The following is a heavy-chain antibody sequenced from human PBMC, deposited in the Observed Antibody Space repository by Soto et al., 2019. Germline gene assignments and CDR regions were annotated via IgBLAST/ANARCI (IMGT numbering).Heavy chain of an antibody. CDR3: AAALGCGKVSVV. Sequence: QVQVVQSGVEVRRPGSSVKVSCKASGDTFKNCVISWVRQAPGQGLEWMGGIIPLFGTTDFAQRFQGRLTITTDESTTTAYMELSRLRSEETATYYCAAALGCGKVSVVWGPGTTVIVSS. J-gene: IGHJ6*02. V-gene: IGHV1-69*01. CDR2: IIPLFGTT. D-gene: IGHD7-27*01. CDR1: GDTFKNCV.